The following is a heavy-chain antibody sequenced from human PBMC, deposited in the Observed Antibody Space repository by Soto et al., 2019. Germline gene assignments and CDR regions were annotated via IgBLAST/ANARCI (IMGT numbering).Heavy chain of an antibody. D-gene: IGHD6-19*01. CDR1: GFNFKKFA. Sequence: EVQLLESGGGVVQPGGSLRLSCEASGFNFKKFAMGWVRQAPGEGLEWVSGTSCCGGSTSYADSVKGRFTLARDAYENTLSLHLNSLRFEDTDRYVCAKADGEQWLIPHLDNWGQGTLVTVS. CDR3: AKADGEQWLIPHLDN. CDR2: TSCCGGST. V-gene: IGHV3-23*01. J-gene: IGHJ4*02.